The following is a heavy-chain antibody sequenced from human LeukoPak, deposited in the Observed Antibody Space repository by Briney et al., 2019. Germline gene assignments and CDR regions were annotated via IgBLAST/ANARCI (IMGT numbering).Heavy chain of an antibody. CDR2: ITPMFGTA. V-gene: IGHV1-69*01. CDR1: GGTFSSYA. CDR3: ARDSSEFRSLIFH. Sequence: GASVKVSCKASGGTFSSYAINWVRQAPGQGLEWMGGITPMFGTAKYAQKFQGRVTITADESTSTAHMELSSLRSEDTAVYYCARDSSEFRSLIFHWGQGTLVTVSS. D-gene: IGHD3-9*01. J-gene: IGHJ1*01.